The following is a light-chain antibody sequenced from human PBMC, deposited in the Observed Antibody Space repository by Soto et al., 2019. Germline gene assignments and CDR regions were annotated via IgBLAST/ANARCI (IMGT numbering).Light chain of an antibody. CDR1: QDITRW. V-gene: IGKV1-12*01. CDR2: AAS. J-gene: IGKJ5*01. Sequence: DIQMTQSPSSVSAVVGDRVTITCRASQDITRWVAWYQQQPGRAPKLLIDAASTLQGGVPSRFSGSGSGTDFTLTISSLRPEDFATYYCQQAHSFPVTFGQGTRLEI. CDR3: QQAHSFPVT.